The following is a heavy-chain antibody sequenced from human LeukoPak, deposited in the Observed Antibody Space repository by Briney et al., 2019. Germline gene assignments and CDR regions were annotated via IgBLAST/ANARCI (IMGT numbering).Heavy chain of an antibody. J-gene: IGHJ4*02. V-gene: IGHV4-59*12. CDR2: IYYSGST. CDR1: GGSISSYY. CDR3: ARRSSGLVRFDY. Sequence: SETLSLTCTVSGGSISSYYWSWIRQPPGKGLEWIGYIYYSGSTNYNPSLKSRVTISVDTSKNQFSLKLSSVTAADTAVYYCARRSSGLVRFDYWGQGTLVTVSS. D-gene: IGHD6-19*01.